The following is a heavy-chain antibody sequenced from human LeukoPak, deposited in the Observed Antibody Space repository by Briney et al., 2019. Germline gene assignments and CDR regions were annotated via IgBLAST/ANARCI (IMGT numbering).Heavy chain of an antibody. V-gene: IGHV3-74*01. D-gene: IGHD4-23*01. CDR3: ARGRPHGNDY. CDR1: GNYW. Sequence: GGSLRLSCAASGNYWMHWVRQAPGKGLVWVSHINGDGSWTTYADSVKGRFTISKDNAKNTVYLQMNSLRVEDTAVYYCARGRPHGNDYWGQGTLVTVSS. J-gene: IGHJ4*02. CDR2: INGDGSWT.